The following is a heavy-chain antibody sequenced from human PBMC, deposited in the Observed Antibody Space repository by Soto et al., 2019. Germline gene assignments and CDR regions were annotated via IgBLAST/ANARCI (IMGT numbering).Heavy chain of an antibody. V-gene: IGHV3-21*01. CDR1: GFTFSSYS. CDR2: ISSSSSYI. D-gene: IGHD6-19*01. CDR3: ARGGWFADY. J-gene: IGHJ4*02. Sequence: EVQLVESGGGLVKPGGSLRLSCAASGFTFSSYSMNWVRQAPGKGLEWVSSISSSSSYIYYADSVKGRFTISRGNAKNALYLQMNSLRAEDTAVYYCARGGWFADYWGQGTLVTVSS.